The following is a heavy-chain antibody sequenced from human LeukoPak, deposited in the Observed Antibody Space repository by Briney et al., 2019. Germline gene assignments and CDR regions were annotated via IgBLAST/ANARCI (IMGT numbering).Heavy chain of an antibody. D-gene: IGHD2-2*01. CDR2: ISSSSSYI. CDR3: ARIIPVRDYMDV. CDR1: GFTFSSYS. J-gene: IGHJ6*03. V-gene: IGHV3-21*01. Sequence: PGGSLRLSCAASGFTFSSYSMNWVRQAPGKGLEWVSSISSSSSYIYYADSVKGRFTISRDNAKNSLYLQMNSLRAEDTAVYYCARIIPVRDYMDVWGKGTTVTISS.